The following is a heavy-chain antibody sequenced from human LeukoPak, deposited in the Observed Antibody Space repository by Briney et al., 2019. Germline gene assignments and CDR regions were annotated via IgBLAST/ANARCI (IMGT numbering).Heavy chain of an antibody. J-gene: IGHJ4*02. CDR1: GFTFDDYG. D-gene: IGHD3-22*01. CDR3: ARGPRFGIRMIVVVTKGHFDY. CDR2: INWNGGST. Sequence: GGSLRLSCAASGFTFDDYGMSWVRQAPGKGLEWVSGINWNGGSTGYADSVKGRFTISRDNSKKTLYLQMNSLRAEDTAVYYCARGPRFGIRMIVVVTKGHFDYWGQGTLVTVSS. V-gene: IGHV3-20*04.